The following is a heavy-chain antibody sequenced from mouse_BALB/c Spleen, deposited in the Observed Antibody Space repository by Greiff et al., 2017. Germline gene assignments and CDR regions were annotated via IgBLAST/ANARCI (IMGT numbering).Heavy chain of an antibody. V-gene: IGHV2-9*02. D-gene: IGHD1-1*01. CDR1: GFSLTSYG. Sequence: VNVVESGPGLVAPSQSLSVTCTVSGFSLTSYGVHWVRQPPGKGLEWLGVIWAGGSTNYNSALMSRLSISKDNSKSQVFLKMNSLQTDDTAMYYCARDYYGSSYDYYAMDYWGQGTSVTVSS. CDR2: IWAGGST. CDR3: ARDYYGSSYDYYAMDY. J-gene: IGHJ4*01.